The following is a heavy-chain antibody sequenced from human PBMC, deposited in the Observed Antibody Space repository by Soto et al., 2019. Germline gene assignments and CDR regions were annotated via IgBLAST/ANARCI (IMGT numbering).Heavy chain of an antibody. Sequence: QVQLVQSGAEVKKPGSSVKVSCKASGGTFSSYAISWVRQAPGQGLEWMGGIIPIFGTANYAQKFQGRVTITADESTSTAYMELSSLRSEDTAVYYCARGRYCSSTSCTINWFDPWGQGTLVTVSS. CDR2: IIPIFGTA. J-gene: IGHJ5*02. V-gene: IGHV1-69*01. D-gene: IGHD2-2*01. CDR1: GGTFSSYA. CDR3: ARGRYCSSTSCTINWFDP.